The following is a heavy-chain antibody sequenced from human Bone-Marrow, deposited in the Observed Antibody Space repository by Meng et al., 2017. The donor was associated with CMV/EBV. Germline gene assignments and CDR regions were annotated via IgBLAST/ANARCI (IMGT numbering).Heavy chain of an antibody. CDR1: GFTFSSYA. Sequence: GASLKISCAASGFTFSSYAMSWVRQAPGKGLEWVSAISGSGGSTYYADSVKGRFTISRDNAKNTLYLQMNSLRAEDTAVYYCARNHRSGYYARTPDAFDYWGQGTLVTVSS. J-gene: IGHJ4*02. V-gene: IGHV3-23*01. D-gene: IGHD5-12*01. CDR2: ISGSGGST. CDR3: ARNHRSGYYARTPDAFDY.